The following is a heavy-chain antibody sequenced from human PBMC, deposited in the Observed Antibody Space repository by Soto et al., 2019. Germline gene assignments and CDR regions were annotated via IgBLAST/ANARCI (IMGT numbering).Heavy chain of an antibody. Sequence: EVQLVESGGGLVQPGGSLRLSCAASGFTFSSYWMSWVRQAPGKGLEWVANIKQDGSEKYYVDSVKGRFTISRYNAKNSLYLQMNSLRAEDTAVYYCAREGGYYDFWSGYYGFTGNDAFDIWGQGTMVTVSS. V-gene: IGHV3-7*01. CDR2: IKQDGSEK. J-gene: IGHJ3*02. D-gene: IGHD3-3*01. CDR1: GFTFSSYW. CDR3: AREGGYYDFWSGYYGFTGNDAFDI.